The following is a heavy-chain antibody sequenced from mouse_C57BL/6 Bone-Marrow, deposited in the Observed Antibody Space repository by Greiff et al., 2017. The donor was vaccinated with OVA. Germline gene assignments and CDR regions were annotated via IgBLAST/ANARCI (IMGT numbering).Heavy chain of an antibody. CDR3: ARISPFPY. V-gene: IGHV2-2*01. CDR2: IWSGGST. Sequence: VQLQQSGPGLVQPSQSLSITCTVSGFSFTSYGVHWVRQSPGKGLEWLGVIWSGGSTDDNAAFISRLSISKDNSKSQVFFKMNSLQADDTAIYYCARISPFPYWGQGTLVTVSA. CDR1: GFSFTSYG. J-gene: IGHJ3*01.